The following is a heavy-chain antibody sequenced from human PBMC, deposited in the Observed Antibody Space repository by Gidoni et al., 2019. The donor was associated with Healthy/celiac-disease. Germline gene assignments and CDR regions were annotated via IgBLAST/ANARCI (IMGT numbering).Heavy chain of an antibody. CDR3: VRKYCSSTSCQARPNWFDP. CDR1: GGYISSGAYY. D-gene: IGHD2-2*01. V-gene: IGHV4-30-4*01. J-gene: IGHJ5*02. CDR2: IYYSVRT. Sequence: QVQLQESGPGLVKPSQTLSLTCTVSGGYISSGAYYWSWIRQPQGKGLEWIGYIYYSVRTYYNPSLKSRVTISVDTSKNQFSLKLSSVTAAATAVYYCVRKYCSSTSCQARPNWFDPWGHGTLVTVSS.